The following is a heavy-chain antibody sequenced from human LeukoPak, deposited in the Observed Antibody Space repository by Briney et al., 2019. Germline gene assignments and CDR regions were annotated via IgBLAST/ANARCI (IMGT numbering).Heavy chain of an antibody. V-gene: IGHV1-8*01. CDR3: ASVDSSGYYYYY. Sequence: ASVKVSCKASGYTFTSYDINWVRQATGQGLEWMGWINTNSGNTGYAQKFQGRVTMTRNTSISTAYMELSSPRSEDTAVYYCASVDSSGYYYYYWGQGTLVTVSS. D-gene: IGHD3-22*01. J-gene: IGHJ4*02. CDR2: INTNSGNT. CDR1: GYTFTSYD.